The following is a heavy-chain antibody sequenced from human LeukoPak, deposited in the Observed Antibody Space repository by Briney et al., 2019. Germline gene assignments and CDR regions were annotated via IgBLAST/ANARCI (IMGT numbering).Heavy chain of an antibody. J-gene: IGHJ4*02. D-gene: IGHD2-2*01. V-gene: IGHV4-59*01. CDR1: GGSISSYY. CDR3: ARGDCSGTSCYRAYFDY. Sequence: SETLSLTCTVSGGSISSYYWSWIRQPPGKGLEWSGYIYYSGSTKYNPSLKSRVTISVDASKTQFSLKLNSVTAADTAVYYCARGDCSGTSCYRAYFDYWGQGTLVTVSS. CDR2: IYYSGST.